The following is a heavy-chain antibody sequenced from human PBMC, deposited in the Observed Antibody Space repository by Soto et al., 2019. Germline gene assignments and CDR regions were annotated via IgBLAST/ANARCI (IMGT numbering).Heavy chain of an antibody. CDR2: IYYSGST. D-gene: IGHD1-1*01. Sequence: SETLSLTCTVSGGSISSGDYYWSWIRQPPGKGLEWIGYIYYSGSTFYNPSLKSRVSISLDTSKSQFSLKLNSVTAADTAVYYCAREGFSNYPDYWGQGTLVPVSS. J-gene: IGHJ4*02. CDR3: AREGFSNYPDY. CDR1: GGSISSGDYY. V-gene: IGHV4-30-4*01.